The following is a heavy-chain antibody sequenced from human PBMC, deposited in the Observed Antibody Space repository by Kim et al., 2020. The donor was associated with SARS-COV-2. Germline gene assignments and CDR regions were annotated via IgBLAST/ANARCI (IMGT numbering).Heavy chain of an antibody. D-gene: IGHD3-3*01. V-gene: IGHV4-59*13. CDR1: GGSISSYY. CDR3: ARARLYDFWSGYYNYYYYYGMDV. CDR2: IYYSGST. J-gene: IGHJ6*02. Sequence: SETLSLTCTVSGGSISSYYWSWIRQPPGKGLEWIGYIYYSGSTNYNPSLKSRVTISVDTSKNQFSLKLSSVTAADTAVYYCARARLYDFWSGYYNYYYYYGMDVWGQGTTVTVSS.